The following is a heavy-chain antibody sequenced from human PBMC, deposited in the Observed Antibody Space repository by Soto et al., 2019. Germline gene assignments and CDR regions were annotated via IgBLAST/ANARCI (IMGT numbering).Heavy chain of an antibody. D-gene: IGHD4-17*01. J-gene: IGHJ6*02. Sequence: YWVGWVRQMPGKGLEWMGIIYPADSDTRYSPSFQGQVTISADKSISTAYLQWSSMKASDTAIYYCARHHGDYHNYYFYYTMDVWGQGTTVTVSS. CDR1: YW. CDR2: IYPADSDT. V-gene: IGHV5-51*01. CDR3: ARHHGDYHNYYFYYTMDV.